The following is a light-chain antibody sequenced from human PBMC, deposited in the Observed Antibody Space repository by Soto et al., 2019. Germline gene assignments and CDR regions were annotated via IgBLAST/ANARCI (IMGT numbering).Light chain of an antibody. J-gene: IGLJ1*01. CDR1: SSNIGSNT. CDR3: AAWDDSLNGYV. Sequence: QSVLNQPPPAYGTPGQRVTISFSGSSSNIGSNTVNWYQQLPGTAPKLLIYSNNQRPSGVPDRFSGSKSGTSASLAISGLRSEDEADYYCAAWDDSLNGYVFGTGTRSPS. V-gene: IGLV1-44*01. CDR2: SNN.